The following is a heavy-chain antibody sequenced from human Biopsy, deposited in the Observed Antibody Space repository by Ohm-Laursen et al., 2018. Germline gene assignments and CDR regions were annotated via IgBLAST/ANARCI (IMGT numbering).Heavy chain of an antibody. CDR2: ISPSGATT. Sequence: ASVKVSCKASGNTFATYHIHWVRQAPGQGLEWMGVISPSGATTSFSQKFQGRITMTRDTSTGTVYMDLNSLGSEDTAVYYCARAGVGSDGTDSYYYGMDVWGPGTTITVSS. CDR1: GNTFATYH. V-gene: IGHV1-46*01. J-gene: IGHJ6*02. D-gene: IGHD5-24*01. CDR3: ARAGVGSDGTDSYYYGMDV.